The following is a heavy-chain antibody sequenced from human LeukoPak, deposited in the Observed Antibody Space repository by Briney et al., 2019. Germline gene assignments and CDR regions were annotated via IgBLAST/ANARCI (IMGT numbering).Heavy chain of an antibody. D-gene: IGHD6-13*01. J-gene: IGHJ5*02. Sequence: SETLSLTCAVYGGSFSGHYWSWIRQPPGKGLEWIGEINHSGSTNYNPSLKSRVTISVDTSKNQFSLKLSSVTAAYTAVYYCARGIGQRLVVVVAKPSSNWFDPWGQGTLVSVSS. CDR1: GGSFSGHY. CDR2: INHSGST. V-gene: IGHV4-34*01. CDR3: ARGIGQRLVVVVAKPSSNWFDP.